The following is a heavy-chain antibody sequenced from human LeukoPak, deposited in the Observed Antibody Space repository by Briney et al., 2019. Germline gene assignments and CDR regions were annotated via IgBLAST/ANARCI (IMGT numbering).Heavy chain of an antibody. CDR1: GFTFSSYA. CDR3: VTVGMTSIWSYLRFDP. D-gene: IGHD1-26*01. J-gene: IGHJ5*02. Sequence: GGSLRLSCSASGFTFSSYAMHWVRQAPGKGLEYVSAISSNGGSTYYADSVKGRFTISRDNSKNTLYLQMSSLRAEDTAVYYCVTVGMTSIWSYLRFDPRGQGTLVSVSS. V-gene: IGHV3-64D*09. CDR2: ISSNGGST.